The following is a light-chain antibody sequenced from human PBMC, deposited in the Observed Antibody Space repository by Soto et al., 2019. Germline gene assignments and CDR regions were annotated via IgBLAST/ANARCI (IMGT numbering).Light chain of an antibody. J-gene: IGKJ4*01. CDR3: EQYDKSIT. CDR1: QSVSSTH. CDR2: DAS. V-gene: IGKV3-20*01. Sequence: EIVLTQSPGTLSLSPGERATLSCRASQSVSSTHLAWYQQKPGQAPRLLIYDASSRATGIPDRFSGSGSGTDFTLTINRLEPEDFAVYYCEQYDKSITFGGGTKVDIK.